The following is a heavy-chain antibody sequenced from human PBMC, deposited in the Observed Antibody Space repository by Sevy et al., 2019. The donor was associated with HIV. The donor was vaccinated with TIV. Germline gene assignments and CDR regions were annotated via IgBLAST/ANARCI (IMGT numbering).Heavy chain of an antibody. CDR3: ARSGKLSSIAARLYYYYGMDV. CDR2: IYHSGST. D-gene: IGHD6-6*01. CDR1: GYSISSGYY. Sequence: SETLSLTCTVSGYSISSGYYWGWIRQPPGKGLEWIGSIYHSGSTYYNPSLKSRVTISVDTSKNQFSLKLSSVTAADTAVYYCARSGKLSSIAARLYYYYGMDVWGQGTTVTVSS. V-gene: IGHV4-38-2*02. J-gene: IGHJ6*02.